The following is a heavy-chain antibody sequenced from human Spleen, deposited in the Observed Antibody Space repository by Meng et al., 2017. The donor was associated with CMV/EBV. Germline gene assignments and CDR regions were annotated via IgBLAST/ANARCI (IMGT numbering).Heavy chain of an antibody. CDR3: ARGHDDFWSGYPMRGNGFDI. CDR1: GFTFSSYW. Sequence: GGSLRLSCAASGFTFSSYWMSWVRQAPGKGLEWVANIKQDGSEKYYVDSVKGRFTISRDNAKNSLYLQMNSLRAEDTAVYYCARGHDDFWSGYPMRGNGFDIWGQGTMVTVSS. CDR2: IKQDGSEK. V-gene: IGHV3-7*01. D-gene: IGHD3-3*01. J-gene: IGHJ3*02.